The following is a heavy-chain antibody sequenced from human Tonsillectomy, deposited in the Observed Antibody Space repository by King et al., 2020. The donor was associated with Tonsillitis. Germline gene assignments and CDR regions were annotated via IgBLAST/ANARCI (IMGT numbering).Heavy chain of an antibody. J-gene: IGHJ6*02. CDR3: AKDSGDCVALDNYYYYGIDV. Sequence: VQLVESGGGVVQPGSSLRISCGASGYTFSSYGMHWVRQAPGKGLEWVAVISYDGSNKYYADYVKGRFTISRDNSKNTLYLQMNSLRAEDTAVYYCAKDSGDCVALDNYYYYGIDVWGQGTTVTVSS. CDR1: GYTFSSYG. V-gene: IGHV3-30*18. D-gene: IGHD3-10*01. CDR2: ISYDGSNK.